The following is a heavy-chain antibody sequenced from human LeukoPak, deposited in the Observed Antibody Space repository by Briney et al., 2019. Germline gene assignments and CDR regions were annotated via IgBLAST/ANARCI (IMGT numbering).Heavy chain of an antibody. CDR3: ARRIAVAGRQPHYFDY. Sequence: GESLKISCKGSGYSFTSYWIGWVRQMPGKGLEWMGIIYPGDSDTRYSPSFQGQVTISADKSISTAYLQWSSLKASDTAMYYCARRIAVAGRQPHYFDYWGQGTLVTVSS. CDR1: GYSFTSYW. CDR2: IYPGDSDT. D-gene: IGHD6-19*01. V-gene: IGHV5-51*01. J-gene: IGHJ4*02.